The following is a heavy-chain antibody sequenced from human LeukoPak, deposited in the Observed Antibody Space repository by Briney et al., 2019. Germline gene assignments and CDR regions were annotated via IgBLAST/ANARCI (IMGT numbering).Heavy chain of an antibody. CDR3: ARGSNYYDSSPGPFDY. J-gene: IGHJ4*02. D-gene: IGHD3-22*01. Sequence: PGRSLRLSCAASGFTFSSYAMHWVRQAPGKGLEWVAVISYDGSNKYYADSVKGRFTISRDNSKNTLYLQMNSLRAEDTAVYYCARGSNYYDSSPGPFDYWGQGTLVTVSS. CDR1: GFTFSSYA. CDR2: ISYDGSNK. V-gene: IGHV3-30*04.